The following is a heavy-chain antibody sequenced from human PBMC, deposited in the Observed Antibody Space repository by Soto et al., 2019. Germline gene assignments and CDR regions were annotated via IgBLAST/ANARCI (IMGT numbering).Heavy chain of an antibody. CDR1: GFTLSVDG. Sequence: LRLSCSGSGFTLSVDGMTLVSQAPGKGLEWVSVITGTGGNTYYVDSVKGRFTSSRDNSKNMLYLQMNSVRVEDTAVYYCARIRGYWYGLDVWGQGTTVTVSS. J-gene: IGHJ6*02. V-gene: IGHV3-23*01. CDR2: ITGTGGNT. CDR3: ARIRGYWYGLDV.